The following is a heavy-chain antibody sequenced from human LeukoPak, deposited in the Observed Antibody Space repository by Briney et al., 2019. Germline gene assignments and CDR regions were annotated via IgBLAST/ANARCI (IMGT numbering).Heavy chain of an antibody. Sequence: GGSLRLFCSASGFTFSSYAMHWVRQAPGKGLEYVSAISSNGGSIYYADSVKGRFTISRDNSKNTLYLQMSSLRAEDTAVYYCVNAVTYYDFWSGYSHDYWGQGTLVTVSS. CDR3: VNAVTYYDFWSGYSHDY. V-gene: IGHV3-64D*06. J-gene: IGHJ4*02. CDR1: GFTFSSYA. CDR2: ISSNGGSI. D-gene: IGHD3-3*01.